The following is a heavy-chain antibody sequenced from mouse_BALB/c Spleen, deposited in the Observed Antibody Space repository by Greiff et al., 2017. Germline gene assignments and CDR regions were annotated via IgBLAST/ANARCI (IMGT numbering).Heavy chain of an antibody. Sequence: DLVKPGASVKLSCKASGYTFTSYWINWIKQRPGQVLEWIGRIAPGSGSTYYNEMFKGKATLTVDTSSSTAYIQLSSLSSEDSAVYFCASYYYGSSWFAYWGQGTLVTVSA. J-gene: IGHJ3*01. V-gene: IGHV1S41*01. CDR2: IAPGSGST. D-gene: IGHD1-1*01. CDR3: ASYYYGSSWFAY. CDR1: GYTFTSYW.